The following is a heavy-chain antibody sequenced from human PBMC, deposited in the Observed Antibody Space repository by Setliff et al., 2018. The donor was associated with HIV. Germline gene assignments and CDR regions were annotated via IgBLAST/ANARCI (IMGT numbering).Heavy chain of an antibody. V-gene: IGHV4-38-2*01. D-gene: IGHD3-10*01. CDR1: GYSISNGYY. Sequence: NPSETLSLTCALSGYSISNGYYWGWIRQPSGKGLEWIGSIYHSGSTFYNPSLRSRVTISVDTSQDQFSLRLTSVTAADTAVYYCAARNSGNPTRHFDYWGQGTLVTVPS. J-gene: IGHJ4*02. CDR2: IYHSGST. CDR3: AARNSGNPTRHFDY.